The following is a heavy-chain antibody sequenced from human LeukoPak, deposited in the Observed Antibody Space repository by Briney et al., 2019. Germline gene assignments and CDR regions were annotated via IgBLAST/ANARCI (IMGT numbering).Heavy chain of an antibody. CDR1: GYTFTSYG. V-gene: IGHV1-69*13. D-gene: IGHD4-23*01. J-gene: IGHJ4*02. Sequence: SVKVSCKASGYTFTSYGISWVRQAPGQGLEWMGGINTIFGTAKYAQKFQGRVTITADESTSTAYMELSSLRSEDTAVYYCARTTTVVTPWADNDHWGQGTLVTVSS. CDR3: ARTTTVVTPWADNDH. CDR2: INTIFGTA.